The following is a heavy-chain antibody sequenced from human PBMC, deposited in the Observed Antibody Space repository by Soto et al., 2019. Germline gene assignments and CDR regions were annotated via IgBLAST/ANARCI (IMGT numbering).Heavy chain of an antibody. J-gene: IGHJ4*02. D-gene: IGHD3-10*01. CDR2: INHSGST. Sequence: QVQLQQWGAGLLKPSETLSLTCAVYGGSFSGYYWSWIRQPPAKGLELLWEINHSGSTNYNPSLKSRVTIPVDTSKNQFCLKLSSVTAADTAVYYCARARGITMVRGPFKPFGYWGQGTLVPVSS. V-gene: IGHV4-34*01. CDR3: ARARGITMVRGPFKPFGY. CDR1: GGSFSGYY.